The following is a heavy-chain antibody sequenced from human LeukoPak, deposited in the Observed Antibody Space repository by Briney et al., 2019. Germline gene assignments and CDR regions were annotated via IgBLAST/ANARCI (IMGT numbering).Heavy chain of an antibody. V-gene: IGHV3-33*01. Sequence: GGSLRLSCAASGFTFSSYGMGWVRQAPGKGLEWVAVIWYDGSNKYYADSVKGRFTISRDNSKNTLYLQMNSLRAEDTAVYYCAREYPVDSSGWYRYYFDYWGQGTLVTVSS. CDR3: AREYPVDSSGWYRYYFDY. CDR2: IWYDGSNK. CDR1: GFTFSSYG. D-gene: IGHD6-19*01. J-gene: IGHJ4*02.